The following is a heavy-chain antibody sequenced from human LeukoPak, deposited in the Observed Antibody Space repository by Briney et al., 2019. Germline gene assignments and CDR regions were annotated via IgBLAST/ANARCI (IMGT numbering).Heavy chain of an antibody. J-gene: IGHJ4*02. D-gene: IGHD4-17*01. CDR2: INPNTGGT. V-gene: IGHV1-2*02. CDR3: ARDTLTTVTASDY. CDR1: GYTFTGYY. Sequence: GASVKVSCKASGYTFTGYYIHWVRQAPGQGLEWMGWINPNTGGTHYALKFQGRVTMTRDTSISTAYMELSRLRSDDTAVYYCARDTLTTVTASDYWGQGTLVTVSS.